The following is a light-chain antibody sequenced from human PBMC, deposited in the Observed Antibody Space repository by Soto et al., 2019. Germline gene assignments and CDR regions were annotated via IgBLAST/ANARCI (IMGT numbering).Light chain of an antibody. J-gene: IGKJ5*01. CDR1: QSVSSSY. V-gene: IGKV3D-20*01. Sequence: EIVLTQSPATLSLSPGERATLSCGASQSVSSSYLAWYQQKPGLAPRLLIYDASSRATGIPDRFSGSESGTDFTLTISRLEPEDFAVYYFQQYGSSPTFGRGTRLEIK. CDR3: QQYGSSPT. CDR2: DAS.